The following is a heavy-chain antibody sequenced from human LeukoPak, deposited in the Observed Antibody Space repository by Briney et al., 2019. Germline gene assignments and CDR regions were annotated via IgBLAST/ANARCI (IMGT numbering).Heavy chain of an antibody. V-gene: IGHV4-59*08. J-gene: IGHJ4*02. CDR3: ARGSSLRHGGLVY. D-gene: IGHD6-13*01. CDR1: GGSISSYY. Sequence: SETLSLTCTVSGGSISSYYWSWIRQPPGKGLEWIGYIYYSGSTNYNPSLKSRVTIPIDTSKNQFSLKLSSESAADTAVYYCARGSSLRHGGLVYWGQGTLVTVSS. CDR2: IYYSGST.